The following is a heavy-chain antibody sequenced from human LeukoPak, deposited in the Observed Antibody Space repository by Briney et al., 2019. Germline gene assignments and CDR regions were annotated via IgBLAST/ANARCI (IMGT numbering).Heavy chain of an antibody. CDR1: GGSISSGSYY. V-gene: IGHV4-61*02. J-gene: IGHJ4*02. D-gene: IGHD6-6*01. CDR3: ARELSFIAAYDY. Sequence: PSETLSLTCTVSGGSISSGSYYWSWIRQPAGKGLEWIGRIYTSGSTNYNPSLKSRVTISVDTSKNQLSLKLSSVTAADTAVYYCARELSFIAAYDYWGQGTLVTVSS. CDR2: IYTSGST.